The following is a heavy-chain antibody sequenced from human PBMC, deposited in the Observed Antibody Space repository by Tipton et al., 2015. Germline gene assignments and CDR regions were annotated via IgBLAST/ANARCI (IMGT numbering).Heavy chain of an antibody. CDR2: IYHSGTT. V-gene: IGHV4-4*02. J-gene: IGHJ4*02. Sequence: GLVKPSGTLSLTCGVSGGSISNTNWRSWVRQPPGKGLEWIAEIYHSGTTNYNPSLKSRVTISVDKSRNQFSLKLSSVTAADTAVYYCAREGYNYGYNYWGQGTLVTVSS. D-gene: IGHD5-18*01. CDR1: GGSISNTNW. CDR3: AREGYNYGYNY.